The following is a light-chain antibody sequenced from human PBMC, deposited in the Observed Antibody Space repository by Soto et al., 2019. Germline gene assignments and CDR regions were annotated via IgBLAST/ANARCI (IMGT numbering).Light chain of an antibody. CDR1: SSDVGGYNY. J-gene: IGLJ1*01. CDR3: SSYTSSSTLV. CDR2: EVS. V-gene: IGLV2-14*01. Sequence: QSALTQPASVSGSPGQSITISCTGTSSDVGGYNYVSWYQKHPGKAPKLMIYEVSSRPSGVSNRFSGSKSGNTASLTISGLQAEYEADYYCSSYTSSSTLVFGTGTKLTVL.